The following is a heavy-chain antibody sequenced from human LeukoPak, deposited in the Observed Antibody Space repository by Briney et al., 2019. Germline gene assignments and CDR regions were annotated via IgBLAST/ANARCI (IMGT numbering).Heavy chain of an antibody. CDR1: GYTFIAYY. V-gene: IGHV1-2*02. J-gene: IGHJ4*02. D-gene: IGHD2-2*01. CDR2: INPNSGGT. Sequence: ASVKVSLTSSGYTFIAYYMHWVRQAPGQGLEWMGWINPNSGGTNYAQKFQGRVTMTRDTSISTVYMELSRLRSDDTAVYYCARDSCSSTSCPSIDYYWGEGALVTVSS. CDR3: ARDSCSSTSCPSIDYY.